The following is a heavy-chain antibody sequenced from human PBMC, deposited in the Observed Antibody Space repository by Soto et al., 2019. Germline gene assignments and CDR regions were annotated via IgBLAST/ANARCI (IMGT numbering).Heavy chain of an antibody. CDR1: GFTFSSYA. J-gene: IGHJ5*02. Sequence: GGSLRLSCAASGFTFSSYAMSWVRQAPGKGLEWVSAISGSGGSTYYADSVKGRFTISRDNSKNTLYLQINSLRAEDTAVYYCAKAFLSGSYNWFDPWGQGTLVTVSS. CDR2: ISGSGGST. D-gene: IGHD1-26*01. CDR3: AKAFLSGSYNWFDP. V-gene: IGHV3-23*01.